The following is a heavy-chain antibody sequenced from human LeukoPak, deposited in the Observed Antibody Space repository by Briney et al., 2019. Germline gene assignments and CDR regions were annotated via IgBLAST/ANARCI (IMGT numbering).Heavy chain of an antibody. CDR3: ARGPGGGYYDSSGYLDY. CDR1: GYTFTSYG. V-gene: IGHV1-18*01. J-gene: IGHJ4*02. D-gene: IGHD3-22*01. Sequence: ASVKVSCKASGYTFTSYGISWVRQAPGQGLEWMGWISAYNGNTNYAQKLQGRVTMTTDTSTSTAYMELRSLRSDDTAVYYCARGPGGGYYDSSGYLDYWGQGTLVTVPS. CDR2: ISAYNGNT.